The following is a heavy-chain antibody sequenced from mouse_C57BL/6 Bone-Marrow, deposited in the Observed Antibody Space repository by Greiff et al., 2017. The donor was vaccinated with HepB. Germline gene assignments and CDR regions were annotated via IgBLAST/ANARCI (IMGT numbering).Heavy chain of an antibody. CDR3: ATSDFDY. CDR1: GYTFTSYW. Sequence: VQLQQSGAELVKPGTSVKLSCKASGYTFTSYWMQWVKQRPGQGLEWIGEIDPSDSYTNYNQKFKGKAILTVDTSSSTAYMQLSSLTSEDSAVYYCATSDFDYWGQGTTLTVSS. CDR2: IDPSDSYT. V-gene: IGHV1-50*01. J-gene: IGHJ2*01.